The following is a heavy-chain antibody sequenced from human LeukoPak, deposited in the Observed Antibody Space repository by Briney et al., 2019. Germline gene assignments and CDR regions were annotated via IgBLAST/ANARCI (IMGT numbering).Heavy chain of an antibody. CDR1: GGPISSGSYY. CDR2: IYTSGST. CDR3: ARDLWFGASRAFNI. V-gene: IGHV4-61*02. Sequence: PSETLSLTCTVSGGPISSGSYYWSWSRQPAGKGLEWIGRIYTSGSTNYNPSLKSRVTISVDTSKNQFSLKLSSVTAADMAVYYCARDLWFGASRAFNIWGQGTMVIVSS. D-gene: IGHD3-10*01. J-gene: IGHJ3*02.